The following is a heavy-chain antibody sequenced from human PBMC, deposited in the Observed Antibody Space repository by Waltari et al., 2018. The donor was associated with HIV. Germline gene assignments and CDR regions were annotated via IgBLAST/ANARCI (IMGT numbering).Heavy chain of an antibody. D-gene: IGHD3-22*01. V-gene: IGHV1-8*01. J-gene: IGHJ3*02. CDR2: MNPNSGNT. CDR3: ARGYSYDRSGEAFDI. Sequence: QVQLVQSGAEVKKPGASVKVSCKAYGYTFTNYDINWVRQATGQGLEWMGWMNPNSGNTGYAQQFQGRVTMTRNTSISTAYIELSSLRSEDTAVYYCARGYSYDRSGEAFDIWGQGTMVTVSS. CDR1: GYTFTNYD.